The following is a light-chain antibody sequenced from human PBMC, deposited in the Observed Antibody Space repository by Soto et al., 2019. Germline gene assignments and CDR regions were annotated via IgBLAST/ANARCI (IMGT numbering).Light chain of an antibody. V-gene: IGKV1-5*03. Sequence: DIQMTQSPSTLSASVGDRVTITCRASQSISSWLAWYQQKPGKAPKLLIYKASSLESGVPSRFSGSGSGTEFTLTISSLQPEDFATYYCQQNYGTPGTFGQGTKVDIK. CDR2: KAS. CDR1: QSISSW. J-gene: IGKJ1*01. CDR3: QQNYGTPGT.